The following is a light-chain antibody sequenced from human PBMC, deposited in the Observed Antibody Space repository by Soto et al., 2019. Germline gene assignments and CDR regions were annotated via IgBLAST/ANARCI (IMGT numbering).Light chain of an antibody. V-gene: IGKV1-9*01. J-gene: IGKJ4*01. CDR1: QGISSY. CDR2: AAS. CDR3: QQLINYPLT. Sequence: DIQLTQSPSFVSASVGDRVTITCRASQGISSYLAWYQQKPGKAPKLLIYAASTLQSGVPSRFSGSGSGTEFTLTISCLQPEDFATYYCQQLINYPLTFGGGTKVDIK.